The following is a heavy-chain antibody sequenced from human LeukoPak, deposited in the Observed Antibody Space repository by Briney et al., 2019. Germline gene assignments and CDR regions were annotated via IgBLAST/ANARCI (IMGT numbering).Heavy chain of an antibody. CDR1: GGSISSISSNN. Sequence: SETLSLTCAVSGGSISSISSNNWAWIRQPPGKGLELIAAIHYTGSTYYNPSFMSRVTISVDTSKNQFSLKLSSLTATDTAVYYCARLATGYPNWFDTWGQGILVTVSS. CDR2: IHYTGST. J-gene: IGHJ5*02. D-gene: IGHD5-18*01. V-gene: IGHV4-39*01. CDR3: ARLATGYPNWFDT.